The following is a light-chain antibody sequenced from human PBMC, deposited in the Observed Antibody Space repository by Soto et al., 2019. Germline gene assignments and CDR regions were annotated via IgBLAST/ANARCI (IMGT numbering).Light chain of an antibody. CDR2: GAS. CDR1: QSVSSSY. V-gene: IGKV3-20*01. CDR3: QQYGSSPYT. J-gene: IGKJ2*01. Sequence: EIVLTQSPGTLSLSPGERATLSCRASQSVSSSYLAWYQQKPGQAPRLLIYGASSRATGIPDRFSGSGSATAFTLTISRLEPEDFAVYYYQQYGSSPYTFAQGTKLEIK.